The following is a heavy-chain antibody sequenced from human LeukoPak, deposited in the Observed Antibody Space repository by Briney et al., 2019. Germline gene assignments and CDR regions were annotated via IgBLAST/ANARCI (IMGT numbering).Heavy chain of an antibody. V-gene: IGHV1-69*05. CDR2: IIPIFGTA. D-gene: IGHD3-22*01. Sequence: GASVKVSCKPSGGTFSSYATSWVRQAPGQGLEWMGGIIPIFGTANYAQKFQGRVTITTDESTSAAYMELSSLRSEDTAVYYCARATYYYDSNTPYGYFDYWGQGTLVTVSS. CDR1: GGTFSSYA. J-gene: IGHJ4*02. CDR3: ARATYYYDSNTPYGYFDY.